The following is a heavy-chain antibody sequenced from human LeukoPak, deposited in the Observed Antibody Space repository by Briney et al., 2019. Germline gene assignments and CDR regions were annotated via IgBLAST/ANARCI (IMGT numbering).Heavy chain of an antibody. D-gene: IGHD3-10*01. CDR1: GYTFTSYG. CDR3: ARDLTVRGVKLGY. CDR2: ISAYNGNT. J-gene: IGHJ4*02. V-gene: IGHV1-18*01. Sequence: AAVKVSCKASGYTFTSYGISWVRPAPGQGREWMGWISAYNGNTNYAQKLQGRVTMTTDTSTSTAYMGLRSLRSDDAAVYYCARDLTVRGVKLGYWGQGTLVTVSS.